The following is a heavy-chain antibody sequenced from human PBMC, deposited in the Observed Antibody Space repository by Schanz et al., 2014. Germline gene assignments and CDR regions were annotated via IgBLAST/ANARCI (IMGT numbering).Heavy chain of an antibody. D-gene: IGHD5-12*01. V-gene: IGHV3-66*01. J-gene: IGHJ3*01. CDR1: GFTVNTHY. Sequence: VQLVESGGGLVQPGGSLRLSCAVSGFTVNTHYMTWVRQAPGKGLECVSILYIRSTYYADSVKGRFTISRDNSKNMVFLQMNSLRVEDTAIYYCARDEGKDGYNLAFDVWGQGTLVTVSS. CDR2: LYIRST. CDR3: ARDEGKDGYNLAFDV.